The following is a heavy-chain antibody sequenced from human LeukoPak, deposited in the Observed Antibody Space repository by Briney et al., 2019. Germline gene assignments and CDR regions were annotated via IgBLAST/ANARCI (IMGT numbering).Heavy chain of an antibody. V-gene: IGHV1-46*01. D-gene: IGHD4-17*01. J-gene: IGHJ5*02. CDR1: GYTFTIFY. Sequence: ASVKVSCKASGYTFTIFYIHWLRHAPGQGLEWMGVINPSGGSTSYAQKFQGRVTMTRDTSTSTVYMELSSLRSEDTAVYYCARDDNGDNWFDPWGQGTLVTVSS. CDR3: ARDDNGDNWFDP. CDR2: INPSGGST.